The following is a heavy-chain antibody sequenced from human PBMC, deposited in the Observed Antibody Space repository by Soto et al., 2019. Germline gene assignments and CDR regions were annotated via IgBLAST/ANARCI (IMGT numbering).Heavy chain of an antibody. CDR1: GYTFTSYG. V-gene: IGHV1-18*01. CDR2: ISGYNGNS. Sequence: QVQLVQSGAEVKKPGASVKVSCKASGYTFTSYGITWVRQAPGQGLEWMGRISGYNGNSNYAQNLQGRVTMTRDTSTSTAYMELRSLRSDDTAVYYCAREDTQDIVVVVVAPEGLGYWGQGTLVTVSS. D-gene: IGHD2-15*01. J-gene: IGHJ4*02. CDR3: AREDTQDIVVVVVAPEGLGY.